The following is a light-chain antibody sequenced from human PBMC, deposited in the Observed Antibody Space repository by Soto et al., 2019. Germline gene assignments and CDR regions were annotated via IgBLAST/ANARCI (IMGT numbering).Light chain of an antibody. Sequence: QSVLTQPASVSGSPGQSITISCTGTSSDVGGYNYVSWYQQHPGKAPKLMIYEVSNRPSGVSNRFSGSKSGNTASLTISGLQAEDEADYYCSSYTSSSTPSSVFGGGTQLTVL. V-gene: IGLV2-14*01. CDR2: EVS. CDR3: SSYTSSSTPSSV. J-gene: IGLJ7*01. CDR1: SSDVGGYNY.